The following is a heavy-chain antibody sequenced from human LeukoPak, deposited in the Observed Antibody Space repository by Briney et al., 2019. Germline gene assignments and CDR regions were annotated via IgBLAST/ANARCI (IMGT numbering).Heavy chain of an antibody. V-gene: IGHV4-34*01. CDR1: GGSFSGYY. Sequence: SETLSLTCAVYGGSFSGYYWSWIRQPPGKGLEWIGEINHSGSTNYNPSLKSRVTISVDTSKNQFSLKLSSVTAADTAVYYCADRGEQQLVTGGYWGQRTLVTVSS. J-gene: IGHJ4*02. CDR3: ADRGEQQLVTGGY. D-gene: IGHD6-13*01. CDR2: INHSGST.